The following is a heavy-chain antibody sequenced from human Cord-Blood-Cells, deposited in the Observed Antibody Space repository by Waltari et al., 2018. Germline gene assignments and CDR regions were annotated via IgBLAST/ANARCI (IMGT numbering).Heavy chain of an antibody. CDR1: GYTFTGYY. D-gene: IGHD6-6*01. J-gene: IGHJ3*02. V-gene: IGHV1-2*02. CDR2: INPDSSGT. Sequence: QVKLVQSGAEVKKPGASVKVSCKASGYTFTGYYMHWVRQAPGQGLEWMGWINPDSSGTNYAQKCQGRFTITSNTAISTAYRERIRLRSDDTAVYYWARDSGSIAAHAFEIWGQGTMVTVSS. CDR3: ARDSGSIAAHAFEI.